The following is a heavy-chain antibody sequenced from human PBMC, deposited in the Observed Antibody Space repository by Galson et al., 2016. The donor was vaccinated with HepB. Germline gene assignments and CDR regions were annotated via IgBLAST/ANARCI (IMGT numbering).Heavy chain of an antibody. V-gene: IGHV3-9*01. D-gene: IGHD3-10*01. CDR2: ISWNSVSI. Sequence: SLRLSCASSGFTFDDYAMHWVRQAPGKGLEWVSSISWNSVSIGYADSVKGRVTISRDNAKNSLYLQMNSLRPEDTALYYCAKATKGFGSGYYNGMDVWGQGTTVIVSS. CDR1: GFTFDDYA. J-gene: IGHJ6*02. CDR3: AKATKGFGSGYYNGMDV.